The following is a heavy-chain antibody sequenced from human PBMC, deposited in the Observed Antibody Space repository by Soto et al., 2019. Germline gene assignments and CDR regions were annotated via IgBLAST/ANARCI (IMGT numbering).Heavy chain of an antibody. Sequence: PSETLSLTCTVSGGSISSSSYYWGWIRQPPGKGLEWIGSIYYSGSTYYNPSLKSRVTISVDTSKNQFSLKLSSVTAADTAVYYCARNTKSYYYGMDVWGQGTTVPVYS. CDR3: ARNTKSYYYGMDV. CDR1: GGSISSSSYY. J-gene: IGHJ6*02. D-gene: IGHD3-3*01. CDR2: IYYSGST. V-gene: IGHV4-39*01.